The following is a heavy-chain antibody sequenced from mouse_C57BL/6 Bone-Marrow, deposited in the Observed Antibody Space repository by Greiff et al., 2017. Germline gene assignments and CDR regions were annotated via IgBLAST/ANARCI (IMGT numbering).Heavy chain of an antibody. Sequence: VQLQQSGPELVKPGASVKISCKASGYTFTDYYINWVKQRPGQGLEWIGWIFPGSGSTFYNETFKGKAPLTVDKSSSTAYMLLSSLTSEDSAVYFCARDLYGNYGGYFYYARDYWGQGTSGTVSS. CDR3: ARDLYGNYGGYFYYARDY. CDR2: IFPGSGST. D-gene: IGHD2-10*02. CDR1: GYTFTDYY. V-gene: IGHV1-75*01. J-gene: IGHJ4*01.